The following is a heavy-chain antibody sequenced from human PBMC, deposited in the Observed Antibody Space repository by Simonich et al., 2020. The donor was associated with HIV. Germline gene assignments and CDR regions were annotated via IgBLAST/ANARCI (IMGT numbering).Heavy chain of an antibody. Sequence: QVQLQQWGAGLLKPSETLSLTCAVYGGSFSGYYWSWIRQPPGKGLEWIGEINQSGSTKYNPSLRSRVSISVGTSKNQFALKLSSVTAADTAVYYCARAGLTMVRGVPGAFDIWGQGTMVTVSS. J-gene: IGHJ3*02. CDR2: INQSGST. CDR1: GGSFSGYY. V-gene: IGHV4-34*01. CDR3: ARAGLTMVRGVPGAFDI. D-gene: IGHD3-10*01.